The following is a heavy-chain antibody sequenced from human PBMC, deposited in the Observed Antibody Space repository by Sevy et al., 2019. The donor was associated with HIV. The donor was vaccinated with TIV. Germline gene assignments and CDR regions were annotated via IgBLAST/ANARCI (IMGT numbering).Heavy chain of an antibody. Sequence: GGSLRLSCAASGFTFSSYSMNWVRQAPGKGLEWVSYISSSSTIYYADSVKGRFTISRDNAKNSLYLQMNSLRDEDTAVYYCARDGGYCSGGSCYSVFYYGMDVWGQGTTVTVSS. V-gene: IGHV3-48*02. D-gene: IGHD2-15*01. J-gene: IGHJ6*02. CDR3: ARDGGYCSGGSCYSVFYYGMDV. CDR2: ISSSSTI. CDR1: GFTFSSYS.